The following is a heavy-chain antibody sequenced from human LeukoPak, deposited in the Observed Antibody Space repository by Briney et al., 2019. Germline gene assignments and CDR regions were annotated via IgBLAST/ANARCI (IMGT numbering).Heavy chain of an antibody. CDR3: ARDLVGATKGFDP. J-gene: IGHJ5*02. CDR2: IYSRGST. V-gene: IGHV4-4*07. CDR1: GGPHSCFF. Sequence: SETLSLHCTVSGGPHSCFFWSWIRAPAGEGLEWIGHIYSRGSTNYNPSLKSRVTMLVDTSKKPFSPKLSSVTAADTAVYYCARDLVGATKGFDPWGQGTRVTVSS. D-gene: IGHD1-26*01.